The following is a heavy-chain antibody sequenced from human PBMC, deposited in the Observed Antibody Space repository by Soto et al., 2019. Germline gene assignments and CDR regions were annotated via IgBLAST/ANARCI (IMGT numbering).Heavy chain of an antibody. CDR3: ARTDYLFSTLAYYFDY. Sequence: QVQLVQSGAEVKKPGASVKVSCKASGYTFTGYYVNWARQAPGQGLEWMGWINPNNGVPNYAQKFQGRVTLSRDTSINTAYMELSRLTSGDTAMYYCARTDYLFSTLAYYFDYWGQGTLVTVSS. J-gene: IGHJ4*02. CDR2: INPNNGVP. D-gene: IGHD3-16*01. CDR1: GYTFTGYY. V-gene: IGHV1-2*02.